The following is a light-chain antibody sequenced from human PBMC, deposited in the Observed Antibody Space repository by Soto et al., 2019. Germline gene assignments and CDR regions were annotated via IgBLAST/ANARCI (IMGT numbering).Light chain of an antibody. J-gene: IGKJ1*01. CDR2: GAS. V-gene: IGKV3-20*01. CDR1: QSVSSN. Sequence: EIVMTQSPAPLSVSPGERANLSFRASQSVSSNLAWYQQKPGQAPRLLIYGASSRATGIPDRFSGSGSGTDFTLTISRLEPEDFAVYYCQVYGRSPWTFGQGTKVDIK. CDR3: QVYGRSPWT.